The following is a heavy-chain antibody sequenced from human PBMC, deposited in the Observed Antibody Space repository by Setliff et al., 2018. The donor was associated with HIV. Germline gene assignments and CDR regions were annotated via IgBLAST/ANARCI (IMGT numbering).Heavy chain of an antibody. V-gene: IGHV1-3*04. CDR1: GYTFSTYP. CDR2: INTGNDNT. J-gene: IGHJ4*02. CDR3: AKGGDRAMINFDH. D-gene: IGHD5-18*01. Sequence: ASVKVSSKTTGYTFSTYPMHWVRQAPGQRLEWMGWINTGNDNTRYSQKFQGRVTITRDTSASTAYMELSSLTSEDTAVYYCAKGGDRAMINFDHWGQGTLVTVSS.